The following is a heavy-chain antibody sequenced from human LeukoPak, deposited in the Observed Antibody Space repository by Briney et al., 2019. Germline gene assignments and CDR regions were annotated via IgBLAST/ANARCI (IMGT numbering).Heavy chain of an antibody. J-gene: IGHJ6*03. V-gene: IGHV1-18*01. D-gene: IGHD2-2*01. CDR1: GYTFTSYG. CDR2: ISAYNGNT. Sequence: ASVKVSCKASGYTFTSYGISWVRQAPGQGLEWMGWISAYNGNTNYAQKLQGRVTMTTDTSTGTAYMELRSLRSDDTAVYYCARGTDQPDYYYYYYMDVWGKGTTVTISS. CDR3: ARGTDQPDYYYYYYMDV.